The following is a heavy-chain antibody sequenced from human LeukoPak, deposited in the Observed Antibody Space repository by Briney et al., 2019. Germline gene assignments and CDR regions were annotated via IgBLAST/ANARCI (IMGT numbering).Heavy chain of an antibody. Sequence: SETLSLTCTVSGGSISSHYWSWIRQPPGKGLEWIGYIYYSGSTNYNPSLKSRVTISVDTSKNQFSLKLSSVTAADTAVYYCARDYIVRHAFDIWGQGTMVTVSS. J-gene: IGHJ3*02. CDR1: GGSISSHY. V-gene: IGHV4-59*11. D-gene: IGHD2-15*01. CDR3: ARDYIVRHAFDI. CDR2: IYYSGST.